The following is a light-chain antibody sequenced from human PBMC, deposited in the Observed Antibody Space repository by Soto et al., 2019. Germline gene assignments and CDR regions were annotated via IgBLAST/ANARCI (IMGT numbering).Light chain of an antibody. Sequence: DIVMTQSPDSLAVSLGERATINCKSSQSVLFSSNNKNYLAWYQQKPGQPPNLLIYWASTRESGVPDRFSGSGSGTDFTLTFSSLQAEDLAVYYCQQHYSTPLTFGGGTKVEIK. CDR3: QQHYSTPLT. V-gene: IGKV4-1*01. CDR2: WAS. CDR1: QSVLFSSNNKNY. J-gene: IGKJ4*01.